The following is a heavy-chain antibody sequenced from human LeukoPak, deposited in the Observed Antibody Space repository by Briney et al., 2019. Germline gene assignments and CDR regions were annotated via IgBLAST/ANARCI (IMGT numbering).Heavy chain of an antibody. J-gene: IGHJ5*02. CDR1: GGTFSSYA. V-gene: IGHV1-8*02. CDR2: MNPNSGNT. D-gene: IGHD6-13*01. Sequence: ASVKVSCKASGGTFSSYAISWVRQAPGQGLEWMGWMNPNSGNTGYAQKFQGRVTMTRNTSISTAYVELSSLRSEDTAVYYCARRGGIAAVEGWFDPWGQGTLVTVSS. CDR3: ARRGGIAAVEGWFDP.